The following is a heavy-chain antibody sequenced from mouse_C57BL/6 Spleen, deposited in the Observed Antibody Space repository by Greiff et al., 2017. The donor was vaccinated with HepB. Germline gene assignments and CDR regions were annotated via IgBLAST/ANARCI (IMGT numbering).Heavy chain of an antibody. V-gene: IGHV3-1*01. Sequence: EVQLQQSGPGMVKPSQSLSLTCTVTGYSITSGYDWHWIRHFPGNKLEWMGYISYSGSTNYNPSLKSRISITHDTSKNHFFLKLNSVTTEDTATYYCARETGYWYFDVWGTGTTVTVSS. CDR2: ISYSGST. J-gene: IGHJ1*03. CDR3: ARETGYWYFDV. CDR1: GYSITSGYD. D-gene: IGHD4-1*01.